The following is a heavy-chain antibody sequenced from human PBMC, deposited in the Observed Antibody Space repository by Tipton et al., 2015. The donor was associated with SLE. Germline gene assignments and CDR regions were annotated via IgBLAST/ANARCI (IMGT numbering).Heavy chain of an antibody. CDR3: AGRRLMIFGHGMDV. V-gene: IGHV3-23*01. J-gene: IGHJ6*02. CDR1: GFTFSSYS. D-gene: IGHD3/OR15-3a*01. Sequence: GSLRLSCVASGFTFSSYSMTWVRQAPGKALEWVSIISGGSDITNYADSVKGRFTISRDNSKNTLYLQMNSLSAEDTAIYYCAGRRLMIFGHGMDVWGQGTTVTVSS. CDR2: ISGGSDIT.